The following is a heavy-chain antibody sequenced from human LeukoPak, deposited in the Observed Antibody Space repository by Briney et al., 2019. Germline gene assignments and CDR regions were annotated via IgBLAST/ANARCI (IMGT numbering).Heavy chain of an antibody. D-gene: IGHD2-8*01. Sequence: GGSLRLSCAASGFTVSSNYMSWVRQAPGKGLEWVSVIYSGGSTYYADSVKGRFTISRDNSKKKLFLQVDSLRVEDTAVYYCAKGKINHNGAFDAWGQGTWVTVSS. CDR2: IYSGGST. J-gene: IGHJ3*01. CDR1: GFTVSSNY. CDR3: AKGKINHNGAFDA. V-gene: IGHV3-66*01.